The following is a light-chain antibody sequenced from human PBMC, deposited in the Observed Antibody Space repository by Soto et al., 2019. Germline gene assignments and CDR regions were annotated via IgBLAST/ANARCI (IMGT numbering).Light chain of an antibody. J-gene: IGKJ1*01. V-gene: IGKV1-39*01. Sequence: DIQMTQSPSSLSASVGDRVTITCRASQTITTFLNWYQQRPGEAPKLLIYAASSLQSGVPSRFSGSGSGTDFTLTISSLPPEDFATYFCQQCYSTPQTFGQGTKVEIK. CDR3: QQCYSTPQT. CDR1: QTITTF. CDR2: AAS.